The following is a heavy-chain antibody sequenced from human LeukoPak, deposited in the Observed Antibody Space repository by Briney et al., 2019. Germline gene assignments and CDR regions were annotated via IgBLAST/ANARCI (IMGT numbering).Heavy chain of an antibody. V-gene: IGHV1-2*02. J-gene: IGHJ3*02. CDR3: ARDRRDDWLFRGAFDI. Sequence: ASVKVSCKASGYTFTGHYMHWVRQAPGQGLEWMGWINPNSGGTNFAQKFQGRVTMTRDTSISTAYMELSRLRSDDTAVYYCARDRRDDWLFRGAFDIWGQGTMVTVSS. CDR2: INPNSGGT. D-gene: IGHD3-9*01. CDR1: GYTFTGHY.